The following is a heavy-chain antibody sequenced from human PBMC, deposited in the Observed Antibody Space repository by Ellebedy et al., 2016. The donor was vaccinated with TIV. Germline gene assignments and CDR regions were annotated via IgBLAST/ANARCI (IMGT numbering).Heavy chain of an antibody. J-gene: IGHJ4*02. CDR1: GYTLMSYG. D-gene: IGHD1-26*01. Sequence: AASVKVSCKASGYTLMSYGICWVRQAPGQGLEWMGRIIPILGVADYAQNFQGRVTFTADKYSTTVYMELSSLRSEDTAVYYCARWGGSAGRFQGPYDWWGQGTLVAVSS. CDR3: ARWGGSAGRFQGPYDW. CDR2: IIPILGVA. V-gene: IGHV1-69*04.